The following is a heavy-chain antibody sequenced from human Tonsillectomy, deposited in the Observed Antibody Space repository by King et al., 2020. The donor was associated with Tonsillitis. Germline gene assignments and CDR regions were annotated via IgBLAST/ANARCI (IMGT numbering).Heavy chain of an antibody. CDR1: GGSISSSSYY. D-gene: IGHD5-18*01. Sequence: QLQESGPGLVKPSETLSLTCTVSGGSISSSSYYWGWIRQPPGKGLEWIGRIYYSGSTYYNPSLKSRVTISVDTSKNQFSLKLSSVTAADTAVYYCAIHLTSLAMVWYFDLWGRGTLVTVSS. V-gene: IGHV4-39*07. CDR3: AIHLTSLAMVWYFDL. CDR2: IYYSGST. J-gene: IGHJ2*01.